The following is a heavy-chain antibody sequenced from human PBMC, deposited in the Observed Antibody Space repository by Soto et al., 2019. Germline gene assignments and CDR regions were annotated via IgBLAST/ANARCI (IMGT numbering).Heavy chain of an antibody. CDR1: GFIFTSNS. Sequence: EVRLVASGGGLVKPGGSLRLSCAASGFIFTSNSMNWVRQVPGKGLQWLSSISSSGTVKSYGDSVKGRFTISRDNAKNSLFLQMNNLRGEDTGLYYCARDPPHGGTSSWDAESWGQGTLVTVSS. D-gene: IGHD2-15*01. CDR3: ARDPPHGGTSSWDAES. J-gene: IGHJ4*02. CDR2: ISSSGTVK. V-gene: IGHV3-21*01.